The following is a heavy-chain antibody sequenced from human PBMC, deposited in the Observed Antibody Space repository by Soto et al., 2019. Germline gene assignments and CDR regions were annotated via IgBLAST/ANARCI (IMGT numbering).Heavy chain of an antibody. CDR3: AKGGFGDYYYYGMDV. J-gene: IGHJ6*02. CDR2: ISGSGGST. D-gene: IGHD3-10*01. V-gene: IGHV3-23*01. CDR1: GFTFSSYA. Sequence: GGSLRLSCAASGFTFSSYAMSWVRQAPGKGLEWVSAISGSGGSTYYADSVKGRFTISRDNSKNTLYLQMNSLGAEDTAVYYCAKGGFGDYYYYGMDVWGQGTTVTVSS.